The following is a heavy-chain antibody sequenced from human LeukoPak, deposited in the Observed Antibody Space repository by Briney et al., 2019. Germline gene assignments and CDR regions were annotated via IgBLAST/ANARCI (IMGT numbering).Heavy chain of an antibody. J-gene: IGHJ4*02. CDR1: GYTFTSYD. V-gene: IGHV1-8*01. CDR2: MNPNSGNT. CDR3: ATIVPADEVLEWDY. Sequence: ASVKVSCKASGYTFTSYDINWVRQATGQGLEWMGWMNPNSGNTGYAQKFQGRVTMTRNTSISTAYMELSSLRSEDTAVYYCATIVPADEVLEWDYWGQGTLVTVSS. D-gene: IGHD2-2*01.